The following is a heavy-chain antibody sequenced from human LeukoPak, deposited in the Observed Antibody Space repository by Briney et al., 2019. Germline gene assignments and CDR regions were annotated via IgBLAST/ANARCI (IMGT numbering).Heavy chain of an antibody. J-gene: IGHJ3*02. CDR3: ANMGIYSSSWYSEWDAFDI. D-gene: IGHD6-13*01. Sequence: PAGGSLRLSCAASGFTFSNYAMSWVRQAPGKGLEWVSTFSTSGGRTYYADSVKGRFTISRDNSKNTLYLQMNSLRAEDTAVYYCANMGIYSSSWYSEWDAFDIWGQGTMVTVSS. CDR1: GFTFSNYA. V-gene: IGHV3-23*01. CDR2: FSTSGGRT.